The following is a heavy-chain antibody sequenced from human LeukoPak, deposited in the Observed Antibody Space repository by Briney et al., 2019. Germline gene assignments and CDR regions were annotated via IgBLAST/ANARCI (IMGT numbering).Heavy chain of an antibody. CDR2: INHSGTT. Sequence: SETLSLTCAVYGGSFSGYYWNWIRQPPGKGLEWIGEINHSGTTNYNASLKSRVTISVDTSKNQFSLRLSSVTAADTAAYYCAWDHCSGGGCYSRWGQGTLVTVSS. CDR3: AWDHCSGGGCYSR. CDR1: GGSFSGYY. V-gene: IGHV4-34*01. J-gene: IGHJ4*02. D-gene: IGHD2-15*01.